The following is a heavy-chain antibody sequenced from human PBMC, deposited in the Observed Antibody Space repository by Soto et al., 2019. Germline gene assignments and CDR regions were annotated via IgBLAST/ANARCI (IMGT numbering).Heavy chain of an antibody. CDR2: IKQDGSEK. CDR1: GFTFSSYW. CDR3: ARDIVGIAAAGDY. Sequence: GESLKISCAASGFTFSSYWMSWVRQAPGKGLEWVANIKQDGSEKYYVDSVKGRFTISRDNAKNSLYLQMNSLRAEDTAVYYCARDIVGIAAAGDYWGQGTLVTVSS. V-gene: IGHV3-7*01. D-gene: IGHD6-13*01. J-gene: IGHJ4*02.